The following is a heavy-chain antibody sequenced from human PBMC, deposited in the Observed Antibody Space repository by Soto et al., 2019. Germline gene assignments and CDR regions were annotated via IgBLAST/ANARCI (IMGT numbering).Heavy chain of an antibody. CDR2: ISSSGSFM. J-gene: IGHJ5*01. Sequence: EVQLVESGGGLVKPWGSLRLSCAASGFSFSSDSMGWVRQAPGKGLEWVSSISSSGSFMNYADSVKGRFTISRDNAKNSLYLQISSLKDEDTAVYYCARDPPTGTTLDWFDSWGQGTLVTVSS. CDR1: GFSFSSDS. D-gene: IGHD1-7*01. V-gene: IGHV3-21*01. CDR3: ARDPPTGTTLDWFDS.